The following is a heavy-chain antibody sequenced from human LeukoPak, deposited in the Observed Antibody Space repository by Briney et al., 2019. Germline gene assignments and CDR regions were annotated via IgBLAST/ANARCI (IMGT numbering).Heavy chain of an antibody. V-gene: IGHV3-30*02. Sequence: GGSLRLSCAASGFTFSSYGMHWVRQAPGKGLEWVAFIRYDGSNKYYADSVKGRFTISRDNSKNTLYLQMNSLRAEDTAVYYCAKDFGHCSGGSCYSPFNFDYWGQGTLVTVSP. J-gene: IGHJ4*02. CDR2: IRYDGSNK. CDR3: AKDFGHCSGGSCYSPFNFDY. D-gene: IGHD2-15*01. CDR1: GFTFSSYG.